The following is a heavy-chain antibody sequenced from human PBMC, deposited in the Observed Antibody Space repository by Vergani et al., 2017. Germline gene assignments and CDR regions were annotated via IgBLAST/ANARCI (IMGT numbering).Heavy chain of an antibody. CDR3: AGDLRKFMGAMARPLDY. CDR1: GYTFTSYG. V-gene: IGHV1-18*01. CDR2: ISAYNGNT. Sequence: QVQLVQSGSELKKPGASVKVSCKASGYTFTSYGISWVRQAPGQGLEWMGWISAYNGNTNYAQKLQGRVTMTTDTSTSTAYMELRSLRSDDTAVYYCAGDLRKFMGAMARPLDYWGQGTLVTVSS. D-gene: IGHD1-26*01. J-gene: IGHJ4*02.